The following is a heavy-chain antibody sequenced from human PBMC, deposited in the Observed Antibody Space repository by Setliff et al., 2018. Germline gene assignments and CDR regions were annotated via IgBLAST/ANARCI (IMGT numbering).Heavy chain of an antibody. CDR3: AVDHVTNIAESGYGYTRIDP. CDR1: GGSITDENSW. D-gene: IGHD6-19*01. V-gene: IGHV4-61*02. Sequence: SETLSLTCTVSGGSITDENSWWAWIRQPAGKRPEWLGLIYIRGGTDYNPSLESRLTISLDTSRNQFSLNLTSVTAADTAVYHCAVDHVTNIAESGYGYTRIDPWGQGIPVTVSS. CDR2: IYIRGGT. J-gene: IGHJ5*02.